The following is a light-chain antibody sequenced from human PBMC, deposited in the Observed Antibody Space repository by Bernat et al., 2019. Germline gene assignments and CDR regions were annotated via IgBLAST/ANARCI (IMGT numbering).Light chain of an antibody. CDR2: AAS. Sequence: DIQLTQSPSFLSASVGDRVTITCRASQGISSYLAWYQQKPGKAPKLLIYAASTLQSGVPSRFSGSGSGTEFTLTIASLQPEDGATYFCQQLDRFPITFGQGTQLEIK. CDR3: QQLDRFPIT. CDR1: QGISSY. V-gene: IGKV1-9*01. J-gene: IGKJ5*01.